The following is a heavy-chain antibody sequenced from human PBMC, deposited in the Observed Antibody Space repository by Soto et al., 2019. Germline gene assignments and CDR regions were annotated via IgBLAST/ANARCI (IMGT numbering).Heavy chain of an antibody. CDR2: IYYSGST. Sequence: SETLSLTCTVSGGSISSYYWSWIRQPPGKGLEWIGYIYYSGSTNYNPSLKSRVTISVDTSKNQFSLKLSSVTAADTAVYYCARDLLYCSGGSCYSDAFDIWGQGTMVPVSS. D-gene: IGHD2-15*01. J-gene: IGHJ3*02. CDR3: ARDLLYCSGGSCYSDAFDI. CDR1: GGSISSYY. V-gene: IGHV4-59*01.